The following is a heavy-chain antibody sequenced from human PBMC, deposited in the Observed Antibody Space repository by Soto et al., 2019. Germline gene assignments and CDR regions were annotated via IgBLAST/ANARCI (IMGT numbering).Heavy chain of an antibody. CDR3: ARGGTGTTRGRPRKNWFDP. Sequence: SETLSLTCAVYGGSFSGYYWSWIRQPPGKGLEWIGEINHSGSTNYNPSLKSRVTISVDTSKNQFSLKLSSVTAADTAVYYCARGGTGTTRGRPRKNWFDPWGQGTLVTVSS. V-gene: IGHV4-34*01. D-gene: IGHD1-7*01. CDR2: INHSGST. CDR1: GGSFSGYY. J-gene: IGHJ5*02.